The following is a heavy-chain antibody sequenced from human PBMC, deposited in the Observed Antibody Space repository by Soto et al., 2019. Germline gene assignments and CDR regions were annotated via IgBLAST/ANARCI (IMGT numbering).Heavy chain of an antibody. D-gene: IGHD2-15*01. Sequence: QLQLQESGPGLVKPSETLSLTCTVSGGSISSSTYYWGWILQPPGKGLEWIGSIYFGGSTYYNPSLMSRVTISVDTSKRQFSLKLSSVTAADTAVYYCARRGGPADFWGQGTLVTVSS. CDR1: GGSISSSTYY. CDR2: IYFGGST. V-gene: IGHV4-39*01. CDR3: ARRGGPADF. J-gene: IGHJ4*02.